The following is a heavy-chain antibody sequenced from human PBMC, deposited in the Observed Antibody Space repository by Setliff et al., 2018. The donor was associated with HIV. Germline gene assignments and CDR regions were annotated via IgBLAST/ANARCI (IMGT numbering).Heavy chain of an antibody. CDR2: IYYSGNT. D-gene: IGHD3-10*01. Sequence: PSETLSLTCTVSGGSISTSSSYWGWIRQPPGKGLEWIGSIYYSGNTYFSPSLKSRITISVDTSKNQFSLNLRSVTAAATAVYYCVREGVRRGLGSGSFRYRAYYFDQGGQGTLVTVSS. CDR3: VREGVRRGLGSGSFRYRAYYFDQ. V-gene: IGHV4-39*07. CDR1: GGSISTSSSY. J-gene: IGHJ4*02.